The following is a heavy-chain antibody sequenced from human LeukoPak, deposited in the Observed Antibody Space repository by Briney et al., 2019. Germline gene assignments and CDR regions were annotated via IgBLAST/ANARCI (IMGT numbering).Heavy chain of an antibody. CDR1: GFTFSSYG. Sequence: GGSLRLSCAASGFTFSSYGMHWVRQAPGKGLEWVAFIRYDGSNKYYADSVKGRFTISRDNSKNTLYLQMNSLRAEDTAVYYCAKDYYYGSGSYYFSRIDYWGQGTLVTVSS. V-gene: IGHV3-30*02. J-gene: IGHJ4*02. CDR3: AKDYYYGSGSYYFSRIDY. CDR2: IRYDGSNK. D-gene: IGHD3-10*01.